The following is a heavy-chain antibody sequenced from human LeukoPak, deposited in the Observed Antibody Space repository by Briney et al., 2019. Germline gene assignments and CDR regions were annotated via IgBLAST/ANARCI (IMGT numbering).Heavy chain of an antibody. CDR2: ISSSSSNI. V-gene: IGHV3-21*01. CDR3: ARVAGYCSSTSNCYSDY. Sequence: PGGSLRLSCAASGFTFSIYTMNWVRQAPGKGLEWVSSISSSSSNIYYADSVKGRFTISRDNAKNSLYLQMNSLRAEDTAVYYCARVAGYCSSTSNCYSDYWGQGTPVTVSS. CDR1: GFTFSIYT. J-gene: IGHJ4*02. D-gene: IGHD2-2*01.